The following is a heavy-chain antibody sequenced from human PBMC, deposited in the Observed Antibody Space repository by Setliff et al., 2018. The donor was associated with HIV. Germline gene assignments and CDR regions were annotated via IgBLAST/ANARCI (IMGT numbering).Heavy chain of an antibody. D-gene: IGHD6-19*01. CDR3: ARERSAYYYGMDV. CDR2: INSDGSST. J-gene: IGHJ6*02. V-gene: IGHV3-74*01. Sequence: PGGSLRLSCAASGLTFSSYWMHWVRQAPGKGLVWVSRINSDGSSTSYADSVKGRFTISRDNAKNTLYLQMNSLRAEDTAVYYCARERSAYYYGMDVWGQGTTVTVSS. CDR1: GLTFSSYW.